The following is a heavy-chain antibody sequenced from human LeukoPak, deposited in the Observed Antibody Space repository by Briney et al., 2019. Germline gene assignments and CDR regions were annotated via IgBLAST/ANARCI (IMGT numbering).Heavy chain of an antibody. V-gene: IGHV3-21*01. Sequence: PGGSLRLSCAASGFTFSTYSMNCVRQAPGRGLEWVSSISSSGDFTYSADSVKGRFSISRDNAQNSLYIQMNSLSAEDTAVYYCARVRGPISYSDYWGQGTLVTVSS. CDR2: ISSSGDFT. CDR3: ARVRGPISYSDY. CDR1: GFTFSTYS. J-gene: IGHJ4*02. D-gene: IGHD2-21*01.